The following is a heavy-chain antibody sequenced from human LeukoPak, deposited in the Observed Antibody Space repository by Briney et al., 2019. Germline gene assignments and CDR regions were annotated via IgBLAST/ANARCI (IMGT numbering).Heavy chain of an antibody. J-gene: IGHJ5*02. V-gene: IGHV3-30*18. CDR2: ISYDGSNK. CDR3: AKDFNRRYCSSTSCYTPGWFDP. Sequence: PGRSLRLSCAASGFTFSSYGMHWVRQAPGKGLEWVAVISYDGSNKYYADSVKGRFTISRDNSKNTLYLQMNSLRAEDTAVYYCAKDFNRRYCSSTSCYTPGWFDPWGQGTLVTVSS. D-gene: IGHD2-2*02. CDR1: GFTFSSYG.